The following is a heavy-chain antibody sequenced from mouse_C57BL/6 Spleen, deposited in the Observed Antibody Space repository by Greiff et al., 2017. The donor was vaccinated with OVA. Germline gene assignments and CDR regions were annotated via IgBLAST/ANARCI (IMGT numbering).Heavy chain of an antibody. CDR2: INPNNGGT. CDR1: GYTFTDYY. Sequence: EVKLQQSGPELVKPGASVKISCKASGYTFTDYYMNWVKQSHGKSLEWIGDINPNNGGTSYNQKFKGKATLTVDKSSSTAYMELRSLTSEDSAVYYCARGGTWFAYWGQGTLVTVSA. CDR3: ARGGTWFAY. J-gene: IGHJ3*01. V-gene: IGHV1-26*01.